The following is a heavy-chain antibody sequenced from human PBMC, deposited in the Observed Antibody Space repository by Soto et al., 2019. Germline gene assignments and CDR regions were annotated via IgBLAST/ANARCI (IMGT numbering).Heavy chain of an antibody. Sequence: QVQLGQSGAEVQKPGSSVKVSCKASGGTFSSYTISWVRQAPGQGLEWMGRIIPILGIANYAQKFQVRVAITVDKSTSTAYMELSSLRSEDTAVYYCARNTVAPGAIYVYWCQRTLVTASS. CDR1: GGTFSSYT. CDR2: IIPILGIA. CDR3: ARNTVAPGAIYVY. V-gene: IGHV1-69*02. D-gene: IGHD2-2*01. J-gene: IGHJ4*02.